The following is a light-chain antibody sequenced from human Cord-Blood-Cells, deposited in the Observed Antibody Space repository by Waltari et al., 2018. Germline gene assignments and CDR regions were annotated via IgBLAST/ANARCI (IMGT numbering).Light chain of an antibody. CDR1: SSDVGGYNY. J-gene: IGLJ2*01. Sequence: QSALTQPPSASGSPGQSVTISCTGTSSDVGGYNYVSWYQQHPGKAPKLMIYAVSKAPSGVPDRFSGSKSGNTASLTVSGLQAEDEADYYCSSYAGSNNLVFGGGTKLTVL. CDR3: SSYAGSNNLV. CDR2: AVS. V-gene: IGLV2-8*01.